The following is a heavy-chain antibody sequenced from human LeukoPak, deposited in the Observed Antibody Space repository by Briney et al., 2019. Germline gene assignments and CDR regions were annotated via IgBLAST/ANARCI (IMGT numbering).Heavy chain of an antibody. J-gene: IGHJ4*02. Sequence: GASVKVSCKASGYTFTSYYMHWVRQAPGQGLECMGIINPSGGSTSYAQKFQGRVTMTRDTSTSTVYMELSSLRSEGTAVYYCARDSSRVVAATASDFDYWGQGTLVTVSS. CDR1: GYTFTSYY. D-gene: IGHD2-15*01. V-gene: IGHV1-46*01. CDR2: INPSGGST. CDR3: ARDSSRVVAATASDFDY.